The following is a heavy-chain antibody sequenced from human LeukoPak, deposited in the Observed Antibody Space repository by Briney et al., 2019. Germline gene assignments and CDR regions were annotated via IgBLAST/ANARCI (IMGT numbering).Heavy chain of an antibody. Sequence: PSETVSLTCTVSGGSISSSSYHWGWIRQPPGKGLEWIGSLYFSGSTYYNPSLKSRVTLSVDTTKNQFSLKLTSVTSADTAVYYCARLTSTCTGGSCYYYYFDYWGQGTLVSVSS. D-gene: IGHD2-15*01. CDR1: GGSISSSSYH. J-gene: IGHJ4*02. CDR2: LYFSGST. V-gene: IGHV4-39*01. CDR3: ARLTSTCTGGSCYYYYFDY.